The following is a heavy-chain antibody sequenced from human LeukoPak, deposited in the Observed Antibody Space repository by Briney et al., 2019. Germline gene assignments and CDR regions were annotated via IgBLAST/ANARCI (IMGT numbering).Heavy chain of an antibody. D-gene: IGHD2-21*01. V-gene: IGHV3-23*01. CDR3: AKFLPTHIVVANYYFDY. J-gene: IGHJ4*02. CDR2: ISGSGGNT. CDR1: GFTFSSYA. Sequence: PGGSLRLSXAASGFTFSSYAMSWVRQAPGKGLEWVSAISGSGGNTYYADSVKGRFTISRDNSKNTLYLQMNSLRAEDTAVYYCAKFLPTHIVVANYYFDYWGQGTLVTVSS.